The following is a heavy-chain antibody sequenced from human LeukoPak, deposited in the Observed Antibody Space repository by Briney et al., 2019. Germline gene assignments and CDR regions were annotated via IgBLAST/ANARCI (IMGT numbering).Heavy chain of an antibody. CDR3: ARPYYDFWSGYYNAFDI. Sequence: PSQTLSLTCTVSGGSISSGNYYWSWIRQPPGKGLEWIGEINHSGSTSYNPSLKSRVTISVDTSKNQFSLKLSSVTAADTAVYYCARPYYDFWSGYYNAFDIWGQGTMVTVSS. D-gene: IGHD3-3*01. V-gene: IGHV4-39*07. J-gene: IGHJ3*02. CDR2: INHSGST. CDR1: GGSISSGNYY.